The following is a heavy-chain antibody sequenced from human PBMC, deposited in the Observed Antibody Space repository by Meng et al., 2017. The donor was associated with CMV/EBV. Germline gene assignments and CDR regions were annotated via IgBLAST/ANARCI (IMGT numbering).Heavy chain of an antibody. V-gene: IGHV3-11*01. D-gene: IGHD5-12*01. Sequence: GESLKISCAASGFTFSDYYMSWIRQAPGQGLEWVSYISSSGSTIYYADSVKGRFTISRDNAKNSLYLQMNSLRAEDTAVYYCARVGFRGQVIVATESLTQPYYYYGMDVWGQGTTVTVSS. CDR1: GFTFSDYY. J-gene: IGHJ6*02. CDR2: ISSSGSTI. CDR3: ARVGFRGQVIVATESLTQPYYYYGMDV.